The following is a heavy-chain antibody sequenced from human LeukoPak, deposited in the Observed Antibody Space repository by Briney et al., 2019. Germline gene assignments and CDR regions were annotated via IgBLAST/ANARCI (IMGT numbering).Heavy chain of an antibody. D-gene: IGHD4-17*01. CDR3: ATLPPDYGDYGLPDYAFVI. CDR1: GYTLTELS. V-gene: IGHV1-24*01. Sequence: GASVKVSCKVSGYTLTELSMHWVRQAPGKGLEWMGGFDPEDGETIYAQKFQGRVTMTEDTSTDTAYMELSSLRSEDTAVYYCATLPPDYGDYGLPDYAFVIWGQGTMVTVSS. J-gene: IGHJ3*02. CDR2: FDPEDGET.